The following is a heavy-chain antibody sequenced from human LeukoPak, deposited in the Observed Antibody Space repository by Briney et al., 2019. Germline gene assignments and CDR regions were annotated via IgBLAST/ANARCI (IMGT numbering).Heavy chain of an antibody. CDR2: ISAYNGNT. D-gene: IGHD5-12*01. V-gene: IGHV1-18*01. CDR1: GYTFTSYG. CDR3: ARRGSITPYYYYYYGMDV. J-gene: IGHJ6*02. Sequence: ASVKVSCKASGYTFTSYGISWVRQAPGQGLEWMGWISAYNGNTNYAQKLQGRVTMTTDTSTSTAYMELRSLRSDDKAVYYCARRGSITPYYYYYYGMDVWGQGTTVTVSS.